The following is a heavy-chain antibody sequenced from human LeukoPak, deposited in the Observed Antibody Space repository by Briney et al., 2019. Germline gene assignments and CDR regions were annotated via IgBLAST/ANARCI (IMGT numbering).Heavy chain of an antibody. CDR1: GYTFTSYG. J-gene: IGHJ3*02. CDR2: ISAYNGNT. Sequence: ASVKVSCKASGYTFTSYGISWVRQAPGQRLEWMGWISAYNGNTNYAQKLQGRVTMTTDTSTSTAYMELRSLRSDDTAVYYCARPHPYSGSDDAFDIWGQGTMVTVSS. CDR3: ARPHPYSGSDDAFDI. V-gene: IGHV1-18*01. D-gene: IGHD5-12*01.